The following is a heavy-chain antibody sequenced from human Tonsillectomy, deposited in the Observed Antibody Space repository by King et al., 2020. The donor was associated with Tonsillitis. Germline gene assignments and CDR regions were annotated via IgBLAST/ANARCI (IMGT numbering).Heavy chain of an antibody. CDR3: ARSYYYGSESYAFDI. CDR2: INSDGRST. J-gene: IGHJ3*02. D-gene: IGHD3-10*01. CDR1: GFTFRSYW. Sequence: VQLVESGGGLVQPGGSLRLSCEASGFTFRSYWMHWVRQAPGKGLLWVSRINSDGRSTTYADSVKGRFTIPRDNAKNTLYLQMNSLRAEDTAVFYCARSYYYGSESYAFDIWGPGTMVTVSS. V-gene: IGHV3-74*01.